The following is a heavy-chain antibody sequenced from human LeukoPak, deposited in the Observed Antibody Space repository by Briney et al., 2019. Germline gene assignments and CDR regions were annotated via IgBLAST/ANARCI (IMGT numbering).Heavy chain of an antibody. Sequence: GGSLRLSCAASGFTFSSYEMNWVRQAPGKGLEWVSYISSSGSTIYYADSVKGRFTISRDNSKNTLYLQMNSLRADDTAVYYCAKGNDYYYMDVWGKGTTVTVSS. CDR1: GFTFSSYE. CDR3: AKGNDYYYMDV. CDR2: ISSSGSTI. J-gene: IGHJ6*03. V-gene: IGHV3-48*03.